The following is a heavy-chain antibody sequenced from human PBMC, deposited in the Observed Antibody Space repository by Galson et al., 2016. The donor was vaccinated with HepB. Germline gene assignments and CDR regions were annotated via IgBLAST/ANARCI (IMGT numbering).Heavy chain of an antibody. CDR2: ISYDGSNK. V-gene: IGHV3-30*18. Sequence: SLRLSCAASGFTFSSYGMHWVRQAPGKGLEWVAVISYDGSNKYYADSVKGRFTTSRDNSKNTLYLQMNSLRDDDTAVYYCAKPFLSSGLYYFDYWGRGTLVTVSS. J-gene: IGHJ4*02. D-gene: IGHD6-19*01. CDR1: GFTFSSYG. CDR3: AKPFLSSGLYYFDY.